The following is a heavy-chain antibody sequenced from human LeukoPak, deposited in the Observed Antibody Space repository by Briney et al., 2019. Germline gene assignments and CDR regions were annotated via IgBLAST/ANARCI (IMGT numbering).Heavy chain of an antibody. CDR1: GGSMSPYH. CDR2: IYYSGST. D-gene: IGHD2-15*01. CDR3: ARHLGYCSGGSCGLGEFDY. V-gene: IGHV4-59*08. Sequence: PSETLSLTCTVSGGSMSPYHWGWIRQPPGKGLEWTGYIYYSGSTNYNPSLNSRVTISVDTSKNQFSLKLSSVTAADTAVYYCARHLGYCSGGSCGLGEFDYWGQGTLATVSS. J-gene: IGHJ4*02.